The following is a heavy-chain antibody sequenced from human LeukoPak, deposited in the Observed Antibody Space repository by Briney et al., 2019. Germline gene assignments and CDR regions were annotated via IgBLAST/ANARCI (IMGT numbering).Heavy chain of an antibody. Sequence: KSSETLSLTCTVSGGSISSYYWSWIRQPAGKGLEWIGRIYTSGSTNYNPSLKSQVTMSVDTSKNQFSLKLSSVTAADTAVYYCARDSRIGGVYDTLDRWGQGTLVTVSS. J-gene: IGHJ5*02. CDR1: GGSISSYY. V-gene: IGHV4-4*07. CDR2: IYTSGST. CDR3: ARDSRIGGVYDTLDR. D-gene: IGHD2-8*02.